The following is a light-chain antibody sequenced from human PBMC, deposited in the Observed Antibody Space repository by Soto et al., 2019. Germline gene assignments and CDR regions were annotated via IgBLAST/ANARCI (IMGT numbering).Light chain of an antibody. CDR2: DAS. CDR3: QQYNGYSRT. V-gene: IGKV1-5*01. Sequence: DIQMTQSPSTLSASVGDRVTITCRASQSISDSLAWYQQKPGKAPYLLISDASSLERAVPSRFSGSGSGTEFTLTISSMQPDDFATYYCQQYNGYSRTFGQGTKV. J-gene: IGKJ1*01. CDR1: QSISDS.